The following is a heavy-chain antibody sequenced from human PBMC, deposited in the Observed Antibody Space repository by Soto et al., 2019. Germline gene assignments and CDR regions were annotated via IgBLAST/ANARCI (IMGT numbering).Heavy chain of an antibody. D-gene: IGHD3-10*01. V-gene: IGHV4-59*01. J-gene: IGHJ5*02. Sequence: SETLSLTCTVAGGSISSYYWSWIRQPTGKGLEWIGYIYYSGSTNYNPSLKSRVTISVDTSKNQFSLKLSSVTAADTAVYYCAREYGSGSYYNPNWFDPWGQGTLVTVSS. CDR2: IYYSGST. CDR1: GGSISSYY. CDR3: AREYGSGSYYNPNWFDP.